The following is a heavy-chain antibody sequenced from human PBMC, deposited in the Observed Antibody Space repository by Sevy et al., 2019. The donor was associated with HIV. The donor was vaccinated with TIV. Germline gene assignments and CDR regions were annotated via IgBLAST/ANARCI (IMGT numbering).Heavy chain of an antibody. CDR3: ARLGAAVDQDALDI. D-gene: IGHD6-13*01. V-gene: IGHV1-18*04. Sequence: ASVKVSCKASGYTFISYGISWVRQAPGQGLEWMGWISGYNGNTNYTQKFQDRVTMTIDTSTSTAYMELRSLRSDDTAMYYCARLGAAVDQDALDIWGQGTLVTVSS. CDR2: ISGYNGNT. J-gene: IGHJ3*02. CDR1: GYTFISYG.